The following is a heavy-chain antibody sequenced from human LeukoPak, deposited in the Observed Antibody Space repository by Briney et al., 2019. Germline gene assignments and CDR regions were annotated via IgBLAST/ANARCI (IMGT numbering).Heavy chain of an antibody. J-gene: IGHJ3*02. V-gene: IGHV1-69*04. CDR1: GGTFSSYA. Sequence: GASVKVSCKASGGTFSSYAISWVRQAPGQGREWMGRIIPILGIANYAQKFQGRVTITADKSTSTAYMELSSLRSEDTAVYYCARLGAADPRGIWGQGTMVTVSS. CDR3: ARLGAADPRGI. CDR2: IIPILGIA. D-gene: IGHD2-15*01.